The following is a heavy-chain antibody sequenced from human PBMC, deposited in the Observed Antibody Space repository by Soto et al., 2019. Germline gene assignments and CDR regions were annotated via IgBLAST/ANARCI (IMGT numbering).Heavy chain of an antibody. Sequence: EVQLVESGGGLVQPGGSLRLSCAASGFTFSSYWMHWVRQAPGKGLVWVSRINSDGSSTTYADSVKGRFTISRDNAKNTLYLQMNSLRAEDTAVSYCASVETCSSTSCYSVFDYWGQGTLVTVSS. V-gene: IGHV3-74*03. J-gene: IGHJ4*02. CDR2: INSDGSST. D-gene: IGHD2-2*01. CDR3: ASVETCSSTSCYSVFDY. CDR1: GFTFSSYW.